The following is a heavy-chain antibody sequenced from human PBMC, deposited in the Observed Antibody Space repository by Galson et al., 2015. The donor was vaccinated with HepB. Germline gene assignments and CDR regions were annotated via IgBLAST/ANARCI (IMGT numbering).Heavy chain of an antibody. V-gene: IGHV3-74*01. D-gene: IGHD6-13*01. Sequence: SLRLSCAASGFTFSSYWMHWVRQGPGKGLVWVSRINSDGSYITYADSVKGRFTIPRDNAQSTLYLQMNSPRAEDTALYYCARSRGAAAGIFDNWGQGSLVTVSS. CDR1: GFTFSSYW. CDR2: INSDGSYI. J-gene: IGHJ4*02. CDR3: ARSRGAAAGIFDN.